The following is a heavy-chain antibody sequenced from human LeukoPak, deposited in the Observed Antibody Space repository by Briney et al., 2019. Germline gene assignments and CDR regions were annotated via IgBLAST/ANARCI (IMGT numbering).Heavy chain of an antibody. V-gene: IGHV3-15*01. CDR2: IKSKTDGGTT. Sequence: GGSLRLPCAASGFTFSNAWMSWVRQAPGKGLEWVGRIKSKTDGGTTDYAAPVKGRFTISRDDSKNTLYLQMNSLKTEDTAVYYCTTDYCSSTSCSAGYYYYYYMDVWGKGTTVTISS. D-gene: IGHD2-2*01. CDR3: TTDYCSSTSCSAGYYYYYYMDV. CDR1: GFTFSNAW. J-gene: IGHJ6*03.